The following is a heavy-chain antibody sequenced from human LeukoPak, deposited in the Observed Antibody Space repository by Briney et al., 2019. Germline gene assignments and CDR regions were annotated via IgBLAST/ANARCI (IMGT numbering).Heavy chain of an antibody. CDR1: GGTFSSYA. D-gene: IGHD5-12*01. J-gene: IGHJ4*02. CDR3: ARDAESGYANFDY. CDR2: IIPIFGTA. Sequence: SVKVSCKASGGTFSSYAISWVRQAPGQGLEWMGGIIPIFGTANYAQKFQGRVTITTDESTSTAYMELSSLRSEDTAVYYCARDAESGYANFDYWGQGTLVTVSS. V-gene: IGHV1-69*05.